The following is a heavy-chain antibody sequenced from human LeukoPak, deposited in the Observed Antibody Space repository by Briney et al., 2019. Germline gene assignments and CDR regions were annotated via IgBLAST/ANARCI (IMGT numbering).Heavy chain of an antibody. CDR3: ASTSRGRYNWNYVAY. CDR2: IIPIFGTA. D-gene: IGHD1-20*01. J-gene: IGHJ4*02. CDR1: GGTFSSYA. Sequence: SVKVSCKASGGTFSSYAISWVRQAPGQGLEWMGGIIPIFGTANYAQKFQGRVTITADESTSTAYMELSSLRSEDTAVYYCASTSRGRYNWNYVAYWGQGTLVTVSS. V-gene: IGHV1-69*13.